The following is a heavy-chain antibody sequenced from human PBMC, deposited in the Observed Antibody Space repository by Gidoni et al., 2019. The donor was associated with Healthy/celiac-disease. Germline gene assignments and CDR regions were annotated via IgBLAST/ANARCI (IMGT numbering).Heavy chain of an antibody. CDR2: INHSGST. CDR1: GGSFSGYY. CDR3: ARFIAVAAPGTYDYGMDV. D-gene: IGHD6-19*01. V-gene: IGHV4-34*01. J-gene: IGHJ6*02. Sequence: QVQLQQWGAGLLKPSETLSLTCAVYGGSFSGYYWGWSRQPPGKGLEWIGEINHSGSTNYNPSLKSRVTISVDTSKNQFSLKLSSVTAADTAVYYCARFIAVAAPGTYDYGMDVWGQGTTVTVSS.